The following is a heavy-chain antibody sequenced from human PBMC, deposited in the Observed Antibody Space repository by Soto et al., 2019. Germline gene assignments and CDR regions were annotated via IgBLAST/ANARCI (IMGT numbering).Heavy chain of an antibody. Sequence: SETLSLTCVVSGGSLSSYYWSWLRQPPGKGLEWIGYIYYSGSTNYNPSLKSRVTISVDTSKNQFSLKLSSVTAADTAVYYCARGLWFGESQDSYDYWGQGTLVTVSS. J-gene: IGHJ4*02. CDR1: GGSLSSYY. CDR2: IYYSGST. D-gene: IGHD3-10*01. CDR3: ARGLWFGESQDSYDY. V-gene: IGHV4-59*12.